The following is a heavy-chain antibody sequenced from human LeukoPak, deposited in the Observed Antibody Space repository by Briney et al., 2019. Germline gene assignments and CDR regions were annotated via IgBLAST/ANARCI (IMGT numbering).Heavy chain of an antibody. D-gene: IGHD3-22*01. CDR2: IYYSGST. CDR1: SGSISSHY. Sequence: KPSQTLSLTCTVSSGSISSHYWSWIRQPPGKGLEWIGYIYYSGSTDYNPSLKRRVTISVDTSKNRFSLKLSSVTAADTAVYYCARGPPYHDSSGYSPYYYYYMDVWGKGTTVTVSS. CDR3: ARGPPYHDSSGYSPYYYYYMDV. J-gene: IGHJ6*03. V-gene: IGHV4-59*11.